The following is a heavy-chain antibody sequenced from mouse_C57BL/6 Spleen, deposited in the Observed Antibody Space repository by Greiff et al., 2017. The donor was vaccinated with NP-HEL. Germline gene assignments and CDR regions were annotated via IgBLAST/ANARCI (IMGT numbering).Heavy chain of an antibody. Sequence: QVQLKQSGAALMKPGASVKLSCEATGYTFTGYRIEWVKQRPGQGLEWIAEILPGSGSTNYNEKFKGRATFSGDTTSNTAYMQLSSLTSEDSSISYCARANSAYWGQGTLVTVSA. J-gene: IGHJ3*01. CDR2: ILPGSGST. CDR1: GYTFTGYR. V-gene: IGHV1-9*01. D-gene: IGHD4-1*01. CDR3: ARANSAY.